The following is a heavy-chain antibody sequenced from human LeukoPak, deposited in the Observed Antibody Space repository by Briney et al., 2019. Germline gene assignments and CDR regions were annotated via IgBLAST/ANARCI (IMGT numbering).Heavy chain of an antibody. V-gene: IGHV1-18*01. J-gene: IGHJ3*02. CDR3: AREVGATSAFDI. CDR1: GYTFTSYG. Sequence: ASVKVSCKASGYTFTSYGISWVQQAPGQGLEWMGWVSAYNGNTNYAQKLQGRVTMTTDTSTSTADMELRSLRSDDTAVYYCAREVGATSAFDIWGQGTMATVSS. D-gene: IGHD1-26*01. CDR2: VSAYNGNT.